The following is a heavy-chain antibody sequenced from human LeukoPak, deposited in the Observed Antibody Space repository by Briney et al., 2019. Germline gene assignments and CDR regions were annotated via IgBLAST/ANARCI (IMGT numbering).Heavy chain of an antibody. CDR1: GGSISSGGYS. V-gene: IGHV4-30-2*01. D-gene: IGHD3-22*01. CDR3: ARDHDSSSYYGGYFDL. CDR2: IYHSGST. J-gene: IGHJ2*01. Sequence: SQTLSLTCAVSGGSISSGGYSWSWIRQPPGKGLEWIGYIYHSGSTYYNPSLKSRVTISVDRSKNQFSLKLSSVTAADTAVYYCARDHDSSSYYGGYFDLWGRGTLVTVSS.